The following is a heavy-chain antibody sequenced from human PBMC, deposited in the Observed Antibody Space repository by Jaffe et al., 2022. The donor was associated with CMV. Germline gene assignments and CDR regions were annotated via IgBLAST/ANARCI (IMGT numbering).Heavy chain of an antibody. V-gene: IGHV4-34*01. CDR1: GGSFSGYY. Sequence: QVQLQQWGAGLLKPSETLSLTCAVYGGSFSGYYWNWIRQPPGKGLEWIGEINHSGSTNYNPSLKSRLTISVDTSMNQFSLKLSSVTAADTAVYYCARGGGIAVAAIDYWGQGTLVTVSS. D-gene: IGHD6-19*01. J-gene: IGHJ4*02. CDR3: ARGGGIAVAAIDY. CDR2: INHSGST.